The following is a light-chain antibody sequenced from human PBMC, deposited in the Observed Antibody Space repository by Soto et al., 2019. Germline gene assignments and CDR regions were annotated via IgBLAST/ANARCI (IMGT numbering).Light chain of an antibody. Sequence: DIQMTQSPSTLSASVGDRVTITCRASQSISSWLAWYQQKPGKAPKLLIYKASTLQSGVPSRFSGSGSGTEFTLAISSLQPDDSANYYCQQYNDNCTFGQGTQVDIK. V-gene: IGKV1-5*03. J-gene: IGKJ1*01. CDR3: QQYNDNCT. CDR1: QSISSW. CDR2: KAS.